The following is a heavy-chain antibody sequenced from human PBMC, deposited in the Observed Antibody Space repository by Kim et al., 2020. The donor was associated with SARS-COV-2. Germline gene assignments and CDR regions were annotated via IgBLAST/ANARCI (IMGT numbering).Heavy chain of an antibody. J-gene: IGHJ4*02. V-gene: IGHV1-3*04. CDR3: ARGGPFSGSGSPFDF. D-gene: IGHD3-10*01. CDR2: INIADGNT. CDR1: GYTFSKNG. Sequence: ASVKVSCKASGYTFSKNGMDWVRQAPGQRLEWMGWINIADGNTEYSEKFYDRLTITRDTSASATYLELNRLTSEDSAGYYFARGGPFSGSGSPFDFWGQG.